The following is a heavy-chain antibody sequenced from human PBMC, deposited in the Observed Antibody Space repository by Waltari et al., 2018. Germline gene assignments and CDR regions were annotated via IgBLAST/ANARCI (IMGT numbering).Heavy chain of an antibody. V-gene: IGHV4-38-2*01. D-gene: IGHD2-21*02. Sequence: QVQLQESGPGLVKPSETLSLTCAVSGYSISSGYYWGWIRQPPGKGLEWIGSIYHSGSTYYNPSLKSRVTISVDTSKNQFSLKLSSVTAADTAVYYCARLGVVTPYYAFDIWGQGTMVTVSS. J-gene: IGHJ3*02. CDR1: GYSISSGYY. CDR2: IYHSGST. CDR3: ARLGVVTPYYAFDI.